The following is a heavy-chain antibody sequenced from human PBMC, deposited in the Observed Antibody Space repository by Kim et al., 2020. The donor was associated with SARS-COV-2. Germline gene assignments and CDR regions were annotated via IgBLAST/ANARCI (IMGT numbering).Heavy chain of an antibody. CDR2: INPSGGST. D-gene: IGHD5-18*01. CDR1: GYTFTSYY. Sequence: ASVKVSCKASGYTFTSYYMHWVRQAPGQGLEWMGIINPSGGSTSYAHKFPGRVTMPRDTPTSTAYMEPSTPTSAAPAVSSRPRASATAMVTSGYWRPGPL. CDR3: PRASATAMVTSGY. V-gene: IGHV1-46*01. J-gene: IGHJ4*02.